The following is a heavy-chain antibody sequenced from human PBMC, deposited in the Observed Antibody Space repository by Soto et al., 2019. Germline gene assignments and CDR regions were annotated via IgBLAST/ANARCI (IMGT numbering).Heavy chain of an antibody. CDR1: GYSFTSYW. Sequence: GESLKISCKGSGYSFTSYWISWVRQMPGKGLEWMGRIDPSDSYTNYSPSFQGHVTISADKSISTAYLQWSSLKASDTAMYYCVRLGGYYDSSGYLVYWGQGTLVTVSS. D-gene: IGHD3-22*01. CDR2: IDPSDSYT. J-gene: IGHJ4*02. CDR3: VRLGGYYDSSGYLVY. V-gene: IGHV5-10-1*01.